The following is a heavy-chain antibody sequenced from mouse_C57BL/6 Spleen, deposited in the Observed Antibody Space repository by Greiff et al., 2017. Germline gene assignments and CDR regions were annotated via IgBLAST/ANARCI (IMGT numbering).Heavy chain of an antibody. V-gene: IGHV1-52*01. CDR3: ARPHYGSSLDY. Sequence: QVQLQQPGAELVRPGSSVKLSCKASGYTFTSYWMHWVKQRPIQGLEWIGNIDPSDSETHYNQKFKDKATLTGDKSSSTAYMQLSSLTSEDSAVYYCARPHYGSSLDYWGQGTTLTVSA. J-gene: IGHJ2*01. CDR2: IDPSDSET. CDR1: GYTFTSYW. D-gene: IGHD1-1*01.